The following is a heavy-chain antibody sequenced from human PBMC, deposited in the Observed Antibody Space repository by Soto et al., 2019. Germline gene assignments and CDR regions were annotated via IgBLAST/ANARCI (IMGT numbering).Heavy chain of an antibody. Sequence: EVQLLESGGGLVQPGGSLRLSCAASGFSFSTYVMMWVRQAPGKGLEWVSEISASADSTFYANSVKGRLTISRDNSKNTLSLQIDSLRTEDTAVYYCAAGITETVRLPFHWGQGTLVTDSP. CDR1: GFSFSTYV. CDR3: AAGITETVRLPFH. CDR2: ISASADST. J-gene: IGHJ4*02. D-gene: IGHD1-20*01. V-gene: IGHV3-23*01.